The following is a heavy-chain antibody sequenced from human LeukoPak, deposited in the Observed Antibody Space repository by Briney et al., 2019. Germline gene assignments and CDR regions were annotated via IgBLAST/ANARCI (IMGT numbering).Heavy chain of an antibody. J-gene: IGHJ5*02. V-gene: IGHV3-48*03. CDR1: GFTFSSYE. D-gene: IGHD6-19*01. Sequence: GGSLRLSCAASGFTFSSYEMTWVRQAPGKGLEWVSYISSSGSTIYYAGSVKGRFTISRDNAKNSLYLQMNSLRAEDTAVYYCARVGYSSGWSPGRNNWFDPWGQGTLVTVSS. CDR3: ARVGYSSGWSPGRNNWFDP. CDR2: ISSSGSTI.